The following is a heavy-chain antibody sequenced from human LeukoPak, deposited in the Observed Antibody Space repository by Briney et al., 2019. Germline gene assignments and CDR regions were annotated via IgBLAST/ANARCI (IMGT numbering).Heavy chain of an antibody. V-gene: IGHV3-21*01. J-gene: IGHJ4*02. CDR1: GFTFSSYS. Sequence: GGSLRLSCAASGFTFSSYSMNWVRQAPGKVLEWVSSISSSSTYIFYADSVKGRFTISRDDAKNSLYLQMNSLRAEDTAVYSCARDRDFGDNVDYWGQGTLVTVSS. CDR3: ARDRDFGDNVDY. CDR2: ISSSSTYI. D-gene: IGHD2-8*01.